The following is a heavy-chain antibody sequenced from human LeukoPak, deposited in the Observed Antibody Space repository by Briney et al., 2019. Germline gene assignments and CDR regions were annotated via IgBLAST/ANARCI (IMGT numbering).Heavy chain of an antibody. CDR2: ISGSGGST. V-gene: IGHV3-23*01. J-gene: IGHJ3*02. Sequence: GGSLRLSCAASGLTFSSYAMSWVRQAPGKGLEWVSAISGSGGSTYYADSVKGRFTISRDNPKNTLYLQMNSLRAEDTAVYYCAKGHDILTGEGDAFDIWGQGTMVTVSS. CDR1: GLTFSSYA. CDR3: AKGHDILTGEGDAFDI. D-gene: IGHD3-9*01.